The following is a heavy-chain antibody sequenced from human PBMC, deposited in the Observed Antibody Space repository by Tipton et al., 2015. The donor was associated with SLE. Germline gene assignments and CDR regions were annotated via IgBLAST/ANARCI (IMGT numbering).Heavy chain of an antibody. Sequence: LRLSCAASGFTFGSYTMDWVRQAPGKGLEWIGFIHSSGSTKYNPSLTSRLSMSLDASKNQFSLKLTSVTAADTAVYYCAAYNSGSHAFYMWGQGTMVTVSS. CDR3: AAYNSGSHAFYM. CDR2: IHSSGST. D-gene: IGHD1-26*01. J-gene: IGHJ3*02. CDR1: GFTFGSYT. V-gene: IGHV4-59*01.